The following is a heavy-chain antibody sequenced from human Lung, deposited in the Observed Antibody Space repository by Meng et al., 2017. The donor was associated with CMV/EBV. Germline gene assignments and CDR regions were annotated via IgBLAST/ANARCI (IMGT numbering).Heavy chain of an antibody. CDR3: ARSRVLSSSPSRPPTYGMDV. J-gene: IGHJ6*02. CDR1: GGTSSSYV. V-gene: IGHV1-69*10. Sequence: SVKVSXKASGGTSSSYVISWVRQAPGQGLEWMGGIIPILGRANYGQKFQARVTKTADKSTSTAHMELSSLRSEDTAVYYCARSRVLSSSPSRPPTYGMDVWGQGXTVTVSS. CDR2: IIPILGRA. D-gene: IGHD2-2*01.